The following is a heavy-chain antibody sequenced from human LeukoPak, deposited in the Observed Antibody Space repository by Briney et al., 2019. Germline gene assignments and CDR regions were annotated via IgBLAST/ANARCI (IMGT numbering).Heavy chain of an antibody. CDR3: AKDTARGSTTVTTLDY. Sequence: PVRSLRLSCAATEFTFDGYALHPPRHAPGDGLGWIYGIRWNRGRIAYADSVKGRFTISRDNAKNSLYLQMNSLRAEDAALYYCAKDTARGSTTVTTLDYWGQGTLVTVSS. J-gene: IGHJ4*02. V-gene: IGHV3-9*01. D-gene: IGHD4-17*01. CDR2: IRWNRGRI. CDR1: EFTFDGYA.